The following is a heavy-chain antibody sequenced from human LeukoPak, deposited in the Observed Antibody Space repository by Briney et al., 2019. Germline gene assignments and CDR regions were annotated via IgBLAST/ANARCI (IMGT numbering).Heavy chain of an antibody. CDR2: IRGDAGST. Sequence: GGSLRLSCAASGFTFDAFGMTWVRQAPGKGLEWVSAIRGDAGSTGYADSVKGRFTISRDNSKNTLYLQMNSLRAEDTALYYCAKSPRGSRIDYWGQGTLVTVSS. CDR1: GFTFDAFG. D-gene: IGHD3-10*01. V-gene: IGHV3-20*04. CDR3: AKSPRGSRIDY. J-gene: IGHJ4*02.